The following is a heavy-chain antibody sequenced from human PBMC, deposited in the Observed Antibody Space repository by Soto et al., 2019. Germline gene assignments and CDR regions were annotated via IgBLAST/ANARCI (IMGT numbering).Heavy chain of an antibody. V-gene: IGHV4-31*03. Sequence: PSETLSLTCTVSGGSISSGGYYWSWNRQHPGKGLEWIGYIYYSGSTYYNPSLKSRVTISVDTSKNQFSLKLSSVTAADTAVYYCARAPHDYGDYYYYYYYGMDVWGQGTTVTVSS. CDR2: IYYSGST. D-gene: IGHD4-17*01. J-gene: IGHJ6*02. CDR1: GGSISSGGYY. CDR3: ARAPHDYGDYYYYYYYGMDV.